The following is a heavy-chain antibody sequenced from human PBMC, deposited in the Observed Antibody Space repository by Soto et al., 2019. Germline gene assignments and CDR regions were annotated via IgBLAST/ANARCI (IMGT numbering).Heavy chain of an antibody. J-gene: IGHJ5*02. CDR2: VSAYNGNT. CDR3: ARGDASYSDILTGYYKYNWFDP. Sequence: ASVTVSCKPSVYTFTNYGIIWVRQAPGQGLEGMGWVSAYNGNTNYAQKLQGRVTMTTDTSTSTAYMELRSLRSDDTAVYYCARGDASYSDILTGYYKYNWFDPWGQGTLVNVSS. D-gene: IGHD3-9*01. CDR1: VYTFTNYG. V-gene: IGHV1-18*01.